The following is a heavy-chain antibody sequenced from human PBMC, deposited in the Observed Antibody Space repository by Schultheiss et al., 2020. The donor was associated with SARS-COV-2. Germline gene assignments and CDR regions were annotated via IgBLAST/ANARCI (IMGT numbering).Heavy chain of an antibody. V-gene: IGHV1-69*13. CDR3: ARDLWAAGMYNWFDP. Sequence: SVKVSCKASGGTFSSYAISWVRQAPGQGLEWMGGIIPIFGTANYAQKFQGRVTITADESTSTAYMELSSLRYDDTAVYYCARDLWAAGMYNWFDPWGQGTLVTVSS. CDR2: IIPIFGTA. J-gene: IGHJ5*02. D-gene: IGHD6-13*01. CDR1: GGTFSSYA.